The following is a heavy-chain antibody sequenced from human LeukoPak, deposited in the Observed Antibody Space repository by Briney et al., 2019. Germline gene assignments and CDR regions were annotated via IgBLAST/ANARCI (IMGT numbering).Heavy chain of an antibody. Sequence: ASVKDSCKVSGYTLTELSMHWVRQAPGKGLEWMGGSDPEDGETIYAQKFQGWVTMTRDTSISTAYMELSRLRSDDTAVYYCARSPREVATIDYWGQGTLLTVSS. D-gene: IGHD5-12*01. V-gene: IGHV1-24*01. CDR2: SDPEDGET. CDR1: GYTLTELS. CDR3: ARSPREVATIDY. J-gene: IGHJ4*02.